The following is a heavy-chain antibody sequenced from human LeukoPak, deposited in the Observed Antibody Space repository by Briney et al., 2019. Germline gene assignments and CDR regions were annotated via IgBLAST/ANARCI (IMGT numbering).Heavy chain of an antibody. CDR2: INHGGST. CDR1: GGSFSGYY. J-gene: IGHJ4*02. Sequence: PSETLSLTCAVYGGSFSGYYWSWIRQPPGKGLEWIGEINHGGSTNYNPSLKSRVTISVDTSKNQFSLKLSSVTAADTAVYYCARHPYSSSWYGVRDRRSNYFDYWGQGTLVTVSS. CDR3: ARHPYSSSWYGVRDRRSNYFDY. V-gene: IGHV4-34*01. D-gene: IGHD6-13*01.